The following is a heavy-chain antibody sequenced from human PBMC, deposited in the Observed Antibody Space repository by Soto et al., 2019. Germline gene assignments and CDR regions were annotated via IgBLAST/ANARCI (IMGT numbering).Heavy chain of an antibody. CDR2: IDWDDDK. J-gene: IGHJ4*02. CDR3: ARGPLTYYYDSSGSYYFDY. D-gene: IGHD3-22*01. CDR1: GFSLSTSGMC. Sequence: VSGPTLVNPTQTLTLTCTFSGFSLSTSGMCVSWIRQPPGKALEWLARIDWDDDKYYSTSLKTRLTISKDTSKNQVVLTMTNMDPVDTATYYCARGPLTYYYDSSGSYYFDYWGQGTLVTVSS. V-gene: IGHV2-70*11.